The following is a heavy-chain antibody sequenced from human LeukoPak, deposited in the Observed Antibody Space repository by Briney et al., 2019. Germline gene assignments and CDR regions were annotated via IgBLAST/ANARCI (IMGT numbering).Heavy chain of an antibody. CDR1: GFTFSSYG. Sequence: GGSLRLSCAASGFTFSSYGMHWVRQAPGKGLGWVAVISYDGSNKYYADSVKGRFTISRDNSKNTLYLQMNSLRAEDTAVYYCAKDLLAAAVDYWGQGTLVTVSS. D-gene: IGHD6-13*01. CDR2: ISYDGSNK. CDR3: AKDLLAAAVDY. V-gene: IGHV3-30*18. J-gene: IGHJ4*02.